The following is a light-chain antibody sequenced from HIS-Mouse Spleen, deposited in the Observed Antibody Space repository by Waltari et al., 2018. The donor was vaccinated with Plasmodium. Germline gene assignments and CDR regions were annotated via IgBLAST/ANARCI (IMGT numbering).Light chain of an antibody. CDR1: ALPKKY. J-gene: IGLJ3*02. Sequence: SYELTQPPSVSVSPGQTARITCSGDALPKKYAYWYQQKSGQAPVLVIYEDSKRPSGIPGRFAGSSSGTMATLTICGAQVEDEADYYCYSTDSSGNHRVFGGGTKLTVL. CDR3: YSTDSSGNHRV. CDR2: EDS. V-gene: IGLV3-10*01.